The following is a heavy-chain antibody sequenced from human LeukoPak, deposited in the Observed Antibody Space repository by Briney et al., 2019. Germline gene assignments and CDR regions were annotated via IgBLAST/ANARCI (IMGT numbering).Heavy chain of an antibody. CDR1: GYSINNGFY. CDR3: ARHARAAAYFDY. D-gene: IGHD6-13*01. J-gene: IGHJ4*02. Sequence: PSETLSLTCTVSGYSINNGFYWDWIRQSPGKALEWIGGIYYNGKTYYNPSLKSRVNISPDTSKNQFSLKLNSVTAADTAVYYCARHARAAAYFDYWGQGTLVTVSS. CDR2: IYYNGKT. V-gene: IGHV4-38-2*02.